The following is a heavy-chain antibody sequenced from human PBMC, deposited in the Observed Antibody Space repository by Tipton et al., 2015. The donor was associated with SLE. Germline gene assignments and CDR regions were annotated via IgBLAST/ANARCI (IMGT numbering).Heavy chain of an antibody. CDR3: ARFGSGSYLVVQL. CDR1: GGSISSYY. J-gene: IGHJ1*01. Sequence: GLVKPSETLSLTCTVSGGSISSYYWSWIRQPPGKGLEWIGYIYYSGSTNYNPSLKSRVTLSVDTSKSQFSLRLSSVTAADTAVYYCARFGSGSYLVVQLWGQGTLVTVSS. CDR2: IYYSGST. V-gene: IGHV4-59*01. D-gene: IGHD3-10*01.